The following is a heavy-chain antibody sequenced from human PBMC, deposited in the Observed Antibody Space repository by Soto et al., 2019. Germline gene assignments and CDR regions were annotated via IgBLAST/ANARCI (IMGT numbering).Heavy chain of an antibody. Sequence: GASAKVGCTVCGETLKELSMHGVRQATEKGLEWMGGFDPEDGETIYAQKFQGRVTMTEDTSTDTAYMELSSLRSEDTAVYYCATDHRYCSGGSCYSLPKNWGQGTLVTVSS. V-gene: IGHV1-24*01. D-gene: IGHD2-15*01. CDR2: FDPEDGET. CDR1: GETLKELS. J-gene: IGHJ4*02. CDR3: ATDHRYCSGGSCYSLPKN.